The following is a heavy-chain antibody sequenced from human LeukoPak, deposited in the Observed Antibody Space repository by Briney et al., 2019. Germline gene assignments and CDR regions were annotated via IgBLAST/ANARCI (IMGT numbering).Heavy chain of an antibody. CDR2: IYYSGST. CDR1: GGSISSYY. Sequence: PSXTLSLTCTVSGGSISSYYWSWIRQPPGKGLEWIGYIYYSGSTNYNPSLKRRVTISVEKSKNKFSLKLSSVTAADTAVYYCARAKGGYDFWSGYPYFDYWGQGTLVTVSS. V-gene: IGHV4-59*01. CDR3: ARAKGGYDFWSGYPYFDY. D-gene: IGHD3-3*01. J-gene: IGHJ4*02.